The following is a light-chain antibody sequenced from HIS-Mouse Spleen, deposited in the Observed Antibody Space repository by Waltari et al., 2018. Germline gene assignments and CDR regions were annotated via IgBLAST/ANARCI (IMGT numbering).Light chain of an antibody. CDR3: YSTDSSGNHRV. V-gene: IGLV3-10*01. CDR2: EDS. J-gene: IGLJ2*01. Sequence: SYELTQPPSVSVSPGQTARITCSGDALPKKYAYWYQQKSGQDPVLVIYEDSKRPSGIPERFSGSSSGTMATLTVSGAQVADEADYYCYSTDSSGNHRVFGGGTKLTVL. CDR1: ALPKKY.